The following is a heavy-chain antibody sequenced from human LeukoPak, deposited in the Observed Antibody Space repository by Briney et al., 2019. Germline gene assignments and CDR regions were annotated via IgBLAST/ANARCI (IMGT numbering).Heavy chain of an antibody. Sequence: SETLSLTCMVSGGSISSYYWSWIRQPPGKGLEWIGYMYYSGSTSYNPSLKSRVSISLDTSKNQFSLKLNPVTAADTAVYFCARTITTSEGDYLDYWGQGTLVTVSS. V-gene: IGHV4-59*01. CDR3: ARTITTSEGDYLDY. CDR2: MYYSGST. CDR1: GGSISSYY. J-gene: IGHJ4*02. D-gene: IGHD4-11*01.